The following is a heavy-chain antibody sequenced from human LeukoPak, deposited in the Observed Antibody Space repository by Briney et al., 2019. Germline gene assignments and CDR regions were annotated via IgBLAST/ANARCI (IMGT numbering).Heavy chain of an antibody. CDR2: INPNSGGT. J-gene: IGHJ4*02. V-gene: IGHV1-2*02. D-gene: IGHD5-12*01. Sequence: AASVKVSCKASGYTFTGPYVHWVRQAPGQGLEWMGWINPNSGGTNYAQNFQGRVTMTRDTSFGTAYMEVSSLRSDDTAVYYCARMLNGAYDVWGQGTLVTVSS. CDR1: GYTFTGPY. CDR3: ARMLNGAYDV.